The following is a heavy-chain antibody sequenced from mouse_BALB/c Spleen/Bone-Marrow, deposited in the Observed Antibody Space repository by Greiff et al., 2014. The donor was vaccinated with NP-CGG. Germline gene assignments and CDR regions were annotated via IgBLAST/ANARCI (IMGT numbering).Heavy chain of an antibody. J-gene: IGHJ4*01. CDR1: GFSLTNYG. CDR2: IWGDGST. D-gene: IGHD1-2*01. V-gene: IGHV2-3*01. Sequence: QVQLQQSGPVLAAPSQSLSITCPVSGFSLTNYGVSWVRQPPGKGLEWLGVIWGDGSTNYYSALISRLSISKDTSKSQVFLKLNILQTEDTATYFCAKCAAYGENYAMAHWGQGTSAPVS. CDR3: AKCAAYGENYAMAH.